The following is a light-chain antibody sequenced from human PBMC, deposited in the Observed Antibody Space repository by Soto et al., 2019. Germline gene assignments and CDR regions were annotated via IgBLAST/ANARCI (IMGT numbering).Light chain of an antibody. J-gene: IGKJ4*01. Sequence: DIQMTQSPSSLSASVGDRVTITCRASQAISNYLNWYQQQPGKAPNLLIHAASSLQSGVPSRFSGSGYGTDFTLTITSLQPEDFATYYCQQCYSSPLTFGGGTTVDIK. CDR2: AAS. V-gene: IGKV1-39*01. CDR3: QQCYSSPLT. CDR1: QAISNY.